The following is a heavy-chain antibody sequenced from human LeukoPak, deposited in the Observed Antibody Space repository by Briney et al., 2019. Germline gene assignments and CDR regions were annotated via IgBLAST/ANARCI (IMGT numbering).Heavy chain of an antibody. D-gene: IGHD6-19*01. J-gene: IGHJ4*02. Sequence: GGSLRLSCEASGFTFSSYEMTWVRQAPGKGLEWVSYISSSGSTIYYADSVKGRFTISRDNAKNSLYLQMNSLRAEDTAVYYCAREEWLSRGLDYWGQGTLVTVSS. CDR2: ISSSGSTI. CDR1: GFTFSSYE. V-gene: IGHV3-48*03. CDR3: AREEWLSRGLDY.